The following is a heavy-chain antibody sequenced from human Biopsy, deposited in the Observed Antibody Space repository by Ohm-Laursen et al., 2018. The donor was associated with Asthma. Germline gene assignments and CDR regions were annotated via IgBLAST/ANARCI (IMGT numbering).Heavy chain of an antibody. V-gene: IGHV3-21*01. CDR3: ARPAAPFGGDWFDP. J-gene: IGHJ5*02. CDR2: ISSSSSYI. Sequence: SLRLSCAASGTHFGSYNMHWARQAPGKGLEWVSSISSSSSYIYYADSVKGRFTIPRDNAENSLYLQMNSLRAEDTAVYYCARPAAPFGGDWFDPWGQGTLVTVSS. CDR1: GTHFGSYN. D-gene: IGHD2-2*01.